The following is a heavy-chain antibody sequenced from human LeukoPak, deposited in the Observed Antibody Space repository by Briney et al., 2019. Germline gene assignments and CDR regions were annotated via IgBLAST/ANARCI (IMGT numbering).Heavy chain of an antibody. J-gene: IGHJ4*02. CDR3: AVIAVAGTGDY. Sequence: ASVKVSCKASGYTFTSYDINWVRQATGQGLEWMGWMNPNSGNTGYAQKFQGRVTITRNTSISTAYMELSSLRSDDTAVYYCAVIAVAGTGDYWGQGTLVTVSS. V-gene: IGHV1-8*03. CDR1: GYTFTSYD. CDR2: MNPNSGNT. D-gene: IGHD6-19*01.